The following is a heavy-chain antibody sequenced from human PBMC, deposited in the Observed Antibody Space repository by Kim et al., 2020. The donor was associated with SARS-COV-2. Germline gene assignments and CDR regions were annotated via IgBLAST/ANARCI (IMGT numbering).Heavy chain of an antibody. CDR2: IYHSGST. J-gene: IGHJ6*02. CDR3: ASPLDGNYYYYGMDV. V-gene: IGHV4-4*02. Sequence: SETLSLTCAVSGVSISSSNWWSWVRQPPGKGLEWIGEIYHSGSTNYNPSLKSRVTISVDKSKNQFSLQLSSVTAADTAVYYCASPLDGNYYYYGMDVWGQGTTVTVSS. CDR1: GVSISSSNW. D-gene: IGHD1-1*01.